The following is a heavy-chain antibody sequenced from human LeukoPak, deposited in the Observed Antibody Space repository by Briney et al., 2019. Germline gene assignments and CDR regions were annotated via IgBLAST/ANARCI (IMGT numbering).Heavy chain of an antibody. CDR2: IRYDGSNK. Sequence: GGSLRLSCAASGFTFSSYGMHWVRQAPGKGLEWVAFIRYDGSNKYYADSVKGRFTISRDNSKNTLYLQINSLRAEDTAVYYCARAIGVGNRVTVFDYWGQGTLVTVSS. CDR3: ARAIGVGNRVTVFDY. V-gene: IGHV3-30*02. J-gene: IGHJ4*02. D-gene: IGHD1-26*01. CDR1: GFTFSSYG.